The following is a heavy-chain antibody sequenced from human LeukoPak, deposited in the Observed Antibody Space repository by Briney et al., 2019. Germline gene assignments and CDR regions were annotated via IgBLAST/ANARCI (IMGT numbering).Heavy chain of an antibody. CDR2: IYYSGST. CDR3: ARDQKTGSGSYYNGLDY. D-gene: IGHD3-10*01. CDR1: GGSISSGGYS. Sequence: PPETLSLTCTVSGGSISSGGYSWSWIRQHPGKGLEWIGYIYYSGSTYYNPSLKSRVTISVDTSKNQFSLKLSSVTAADTAVYYCARDQKTGSGSYYNGLDYWGQGTLVTVSS. J-gene: IGHJ4*02. V-gene: IGHV4-31*03.